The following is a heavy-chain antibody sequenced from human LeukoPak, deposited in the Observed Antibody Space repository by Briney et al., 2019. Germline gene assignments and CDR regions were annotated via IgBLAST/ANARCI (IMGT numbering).Heavy chain of an antibody. CDR1: GFTFSTYA. CDR2: IYGSGIST. J-gene: IGHJ4*02. CDR3: AKDLGISGWSFDY. Sequence: GGSLRLSCAASGFTFSTYAMSWVRQAPGKGLEWVSSIYGSGISTYYADSVKGRFTISRDNSKNTLYLQVNSLRAEDTAVYYCAKDLGISGWSFDYWGQGTLVTVSS. V-gene: IGHV3-23*05. D-gene: IGHD3-10*01.